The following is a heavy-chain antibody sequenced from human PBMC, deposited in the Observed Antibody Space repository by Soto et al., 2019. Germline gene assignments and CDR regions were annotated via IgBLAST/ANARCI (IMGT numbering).Heavy chain of an antibody. J-gene: IGHJ4*02. CDR2: IYHSGST. V-gene: IGHV4-4*02. D-gene: IGHD3-10*01. Sequence: PSETLSLTCAVSGGSISSSNWWSWVRQPPGKGLEWIGEIYHSGSTNYNPSLKSRVTIPVDKSKNQFSLKLSSVTAADTAVYYCARDRAMVRGQFDYWGQGTLVTVSS. CDR3: ARDRAMVRGQFDY. CDR1: GGSISSSNW.